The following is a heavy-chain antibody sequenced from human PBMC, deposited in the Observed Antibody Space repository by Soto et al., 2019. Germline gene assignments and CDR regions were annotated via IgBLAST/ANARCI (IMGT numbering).Heavy chain of an antibody. CDR2: ISSNSGAI. CDR3: VKGTFSSSKVIFDY. V-gene: IGHV3-9*01. CDR1: GFIFEDYD. J-gene: IGHJ4*02. Sequence: EVQLVESGGGLAQPGRSLRLSCVGSGFIFEDYDMHWVRQVQGKGLEWVSSISSNSGAIKYADSVKGRFTLSRDNAKNSMYLEMYSLRVEDTAFYFCVKGTFSSSKVIFDYWGQGTLVTVSS. D-gene: IGHD6-6*01.